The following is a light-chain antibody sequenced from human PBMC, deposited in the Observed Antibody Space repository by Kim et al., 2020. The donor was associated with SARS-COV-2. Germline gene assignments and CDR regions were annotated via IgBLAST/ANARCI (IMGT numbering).Light chain of an antibody. CDR3: QHYGSSPCT. V-gene: IGKV3-20*01. Sequence: PPREPVTLSCRASQTVSNNYLAWLQHRPGQAPRLLIFAASSRATGIPDRFSGSGSGTDFTLSINRLGPEDFAVYYCQHYGSSPCTFGGGTKVEIK. CDR2: AAS. CDR1: QTVSNNY. J-gene: IGKJ4*01.